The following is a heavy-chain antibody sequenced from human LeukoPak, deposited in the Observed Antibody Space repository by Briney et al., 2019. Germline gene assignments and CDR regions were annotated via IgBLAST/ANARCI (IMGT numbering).Heavy chain of an antibody. CDR2: IYYSGST. J-gene: IGHJ6*02. CDR1: GGSISSYY. Sequence: SETLSLTCTVSGGSISSYYWSWIRQPPGKGLEWIGYIYYSGSTNYNPSLKSRVTISVDTSKNQFSLKLSSVTAADTAVYYCARAGTEYYYDMDVWGQGTPVTVSS. V-gene: IGHV4-59*01. CDR3: ARAGTEYYYDMDV. D-gene: IGHD3-10*01.